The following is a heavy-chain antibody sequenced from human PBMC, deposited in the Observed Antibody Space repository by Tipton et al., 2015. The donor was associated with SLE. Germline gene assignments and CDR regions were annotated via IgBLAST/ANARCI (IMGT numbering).Heavy chain of an antibody. J-gene: IGHJ4*02. CDR2: IYSGGST. Sequence: GSLRLSCAASGFTVSSNYMSWVRQAPGKGLEWVSVIYSGGSTYYADSVKGRFTISRDNSKNTLYLQMNSLRAEDTAVYYCASGGGGSYLVFDYWGQGSLVTVSS. V-gene: IGHV3-66*02. D-gene: IGHD2-15*01. CDR1: GFTVSSNY. CDR3: ASGGGGSYLVFDY.